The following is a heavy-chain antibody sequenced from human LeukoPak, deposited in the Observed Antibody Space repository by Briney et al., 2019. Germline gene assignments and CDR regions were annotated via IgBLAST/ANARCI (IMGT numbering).Heavy chain of an antibody. D-gene: IGHD3-3*01. V-gene: IGHV4-59*01. Sequence: PSETLSLTCTVSGGSISSYYWSWIRQPPGKGLEWIGYIYYSGSTNYNPSLKSRVTISVDTSKNQFSLKLSSVTAADTAVYYCARSSPRDFWSGYSVPYYCYYGMDVWGQGTTVTVSS. J-gene: IGHJ6*02. CDR2: IYYSGST. CDR1: GGSISSYY. CDR3: ARSSPRDFWSGYSVPYYCYYGMDV.